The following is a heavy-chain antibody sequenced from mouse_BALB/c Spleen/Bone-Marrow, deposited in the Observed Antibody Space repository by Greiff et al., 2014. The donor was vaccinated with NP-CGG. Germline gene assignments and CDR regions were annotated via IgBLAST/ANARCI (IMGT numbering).Heavy chain of an antibody. CDR3: ARWEYYAMDY. CDR1: GFNIKDTY. CDR2: IDPANGNT. J-gene: IGHJ4*01. Sequence: DVHLVESGAELVKPGASVKLSCTASGFNIKDTYMHWVKQRPEQGLEWIGRIDPANGNTKYDPKFQGKATITADTSSNTAYLQLSSLTSEDNAVYYCARWEYYAMDYWGQGTSVTVSS. D-gene: IGHD4-1*01. V-gene: IGHV14-3*02.